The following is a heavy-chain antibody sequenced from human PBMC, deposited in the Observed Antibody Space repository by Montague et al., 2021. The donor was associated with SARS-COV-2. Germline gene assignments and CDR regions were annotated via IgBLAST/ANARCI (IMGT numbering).Heavy chain of an antibody. J-gene: IGHJ6*02. CDR1: GGSISSGGYY. CDR3: ARYEGYYDILTGYSTPYYYYGMDV. Sequence: TLSLTCTVSGGSISSGGYYWSWIRQHPGKGLEWIGYIYYSGSTYYNPSLKIRVTISVYTSKNQFSLKLSSVTAADTAVYYCARYEGYYDILTGYSTPYYYYGMDVWGQGTTVTVSS. V-gene: IGHV4-31*03. CDR2: IYYSGST. D-gene: IGHD3-9*01.